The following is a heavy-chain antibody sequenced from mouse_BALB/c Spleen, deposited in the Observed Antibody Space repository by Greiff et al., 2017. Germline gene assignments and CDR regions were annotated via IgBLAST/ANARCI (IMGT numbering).Heavy chain of an antibody. Sequence: EVQLQQSGTVLARPGASVKMSCKASGYTFTSYWMHWVKQRPGQGLEWIGAIYPGNSDTSYNQKFKGKAKLTAVTSPSTAYMELSSLTNEDSAVYYCTRKYYGTYYARDDWGQETSVTVSS. J-gene: IGHJ4*01. CDR2: IYPGNSDT. CDR1: GYTFTSYW. V-gene: IGHV1-5*01. CDR3: TRKYYGTYYARDD. D-gene: IGHD1-2*01.